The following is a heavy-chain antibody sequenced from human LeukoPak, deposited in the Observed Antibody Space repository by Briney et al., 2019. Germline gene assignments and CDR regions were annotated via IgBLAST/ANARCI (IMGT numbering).Heavy chain of an antibody. J-gene: IGHJ4*02. V-gene: IGHV3-30*02. D-gene: IGHD1-1*01. CDR2: IRSDGSNK. CDR1: GFTFSTYG. CDR3: ARDSETSDY. Sequence: GGSLRLSCAASGFTFSTYGMHWVRQAPGKGLEWVTFIRSDGSNKYYADSVKGRFTISRDNSKNTLYLQMNSLRAEDTAVYYCARDSETSDYWGQGTLVTVSS.